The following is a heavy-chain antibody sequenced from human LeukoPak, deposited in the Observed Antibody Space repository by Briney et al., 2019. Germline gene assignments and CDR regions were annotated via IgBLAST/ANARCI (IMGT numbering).Heavy chain of an antibody. CDR2: IYYSGST. CDR3: ARAMDCNSTSCYLYYYYALDV. D-gene: IGHD2-2*01. J-gene: IGHJ6*02. Sequence: PSETLSLTCTVSGGSISSGGYYWSWIRQHPGKGLEFIGYIYYSGSTYYNPSLESRATISVDTSKNQISLKLSSVTAADTAVYYCARAMDCNSTSCYLYYYYALDVWGQGTTVTVSS. V-gene: IGHV4-31*03. CDR1: GGSISSGGYY.